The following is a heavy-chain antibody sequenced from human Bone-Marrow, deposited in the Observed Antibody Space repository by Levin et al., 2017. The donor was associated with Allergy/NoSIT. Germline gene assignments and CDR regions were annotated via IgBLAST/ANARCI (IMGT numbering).Heavy chain of an antibody. CDR2: ISYRGST. Sequence: SETLSLTCTVSGGSISSSGYHWTWIRQYPNKGLEWIGYISYRGSTYFNPSLKSRLTMSIDTSEQHFSLNLTSVSAADTAIYYCAMLDGYSFDYWGQGALVTVSS. CDR1: GGSISSSGYH. D-gene: IGHD1-1*01. V-gene: IGHV4-31*03. CDR3: AMLDGYSFDY. J-gene: IGHJ4*02.